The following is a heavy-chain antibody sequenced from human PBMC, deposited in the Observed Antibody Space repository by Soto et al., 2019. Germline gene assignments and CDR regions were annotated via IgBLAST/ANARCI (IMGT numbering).Heavy chain of an antibody. CDR3: PNSRSLEWSPTFEY. CDR2: IYWDDDK. Sequence: SGPTLVNPTQTLTLTCTFSGFSLSTSGVGVGWIRQPPGKALEWLALIYWDDDKRYSPSLKSRLTITKDTSKNQVVLTMTNMDPVDTPTYSCPNSRSLEWSPTFEYWGQGTLGTVSS. D-gene: IGHD3-3*01. J-gene: IGHJ4*02. V-gene: IGHV2-5*02. CDR1: GFSLSTSGVG.